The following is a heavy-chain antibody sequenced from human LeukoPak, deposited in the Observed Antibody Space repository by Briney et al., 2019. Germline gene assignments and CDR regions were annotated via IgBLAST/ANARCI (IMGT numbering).Heavy chain of an antibody. CDR3: ARQSSGYSYGPDY. CDR2: VYHSGST. V-gene: IGHV4-39*01. Sequence: SETLSLTCTVSGGSITSGTYYWGWIRQPPGKGLDWIGSVYHSGSTYYNPSLKSRVTISVDTSKNQFSLKLSSVIAADTAVYYCARQSSGYSYGPDYWGRGTLVTVSS. D-gene: IGHD5-18*01. J-gene: IGHJ4*02. CDR1: GGSITSGTYY.